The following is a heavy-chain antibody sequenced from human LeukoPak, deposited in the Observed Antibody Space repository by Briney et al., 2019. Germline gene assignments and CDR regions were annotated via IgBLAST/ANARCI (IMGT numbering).Heavy chain of an antibody. J-gene: IGHJ4*02. V-gene: IGHV4-39*07. Sequence: KPSETLSLTCTVSGGSISRSYYYWAWIRQPPGKGLEWIGSIHYSGSIYYNPSLKSRVTISVDTSKNQFSLKLSSVTAADTAVYYCARPYSNSWYGLFDYWGQGTLVTVSS. CDR3: ARPYSNSWYGLFDY. D-gene: IGHD6-13*01. CDR2: IHYSGSI. CDR1: GGSISRSYYY.